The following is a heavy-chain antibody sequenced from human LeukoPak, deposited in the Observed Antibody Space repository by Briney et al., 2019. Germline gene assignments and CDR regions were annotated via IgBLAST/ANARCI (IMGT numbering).Heavy chain of an antibody. J-gene: IGHJ4*02. CDR3: ARSVGHIDY. D-gene: IGHD1-26*01. V-gene: IGHV3-30-3*01. CDR1: GFTFSSYA. Sequence: PGGSLRLSCAASGFTFSSYAMHWVRQAPGKGLEWVAVISYDGSNKYYADSVKGRFTISRDNSKNTLYLQMNSLRAEDMALYYCARSVGHIDYWGQGTLVTVSS. CDR2: ISYDGSNK.